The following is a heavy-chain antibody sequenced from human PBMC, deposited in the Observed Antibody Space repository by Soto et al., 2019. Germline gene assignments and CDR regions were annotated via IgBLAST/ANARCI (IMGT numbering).Heavy chain of an antibody. CDR3: AWGTDAYKNGF. D-gene: IGHD2-8*01. V-gene: IGHV4-31*02. CDR2: IYYYNGAT. J-gene: IGHJ4*02. Sequence: WTWIRQHPEKGLEWIGFIYYYNGATYSTSYNPSLQSRVVISVDTSKNQVSLSLSSVTAADTAVYFCAWGTDAYKNGFWGQGPLVTVSS.